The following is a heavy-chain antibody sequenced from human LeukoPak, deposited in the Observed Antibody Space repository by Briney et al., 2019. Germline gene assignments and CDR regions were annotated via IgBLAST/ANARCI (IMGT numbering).Heavy chain of an antibody. CDR3: ARDRHYYDSSGYSILDY. V-gene: IGHV4-4*07. CDR2: IYTSGST. J-gene: IGHJ4*02. D-gene: IGHD3-22*01. Sequence: MPSETLSLTCNVSGFSITSSYYWSWIRQPAGEGLEWIGRIYTSGSTNYNPSLKSRVTMSVDTSKNQFSLKLSSVTAADTAVYYCARDRHYYDSSGYSILDYWGQGTLVTVSS. CDR1: GFSITSSYY.